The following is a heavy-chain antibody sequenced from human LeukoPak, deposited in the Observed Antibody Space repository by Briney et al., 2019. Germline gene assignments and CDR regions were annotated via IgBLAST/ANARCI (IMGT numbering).Heavy chain of an antibody. V-gene: IGHV1-18*01. J-gene: IGHJ4*02. D-gene: IGHD4-17*01. CDR2: ISAYNGDT. CDR1: GYTFTNYG. CDR3: VRGRHDSGDS. Sequence: ASVKVSCKASGYTFTNYGISWVRQAPGQGLDWLGWISAYNGDTNYAQKFQGRVTMTTDTSTSTVYMELRSLRSDDTAVYYCVRGRHDSGDSWGQGTLVTVSS.